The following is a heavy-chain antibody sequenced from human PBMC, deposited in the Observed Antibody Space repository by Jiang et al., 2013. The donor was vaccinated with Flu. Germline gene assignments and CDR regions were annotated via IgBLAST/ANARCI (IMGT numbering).Heavy chain of an antibody. J-gene: IGHJ4*02. V-gene: IGHV4-39*01. D-gene: IGHD3-22*01. Sequence: LKSRVTISVDTSKNQFSLKLSSVTAADTAVYYCATDNVPYYYDSSGFDYWGQGTLVTVSS. CDR3: ATDNVPYYYDSSGFDY.